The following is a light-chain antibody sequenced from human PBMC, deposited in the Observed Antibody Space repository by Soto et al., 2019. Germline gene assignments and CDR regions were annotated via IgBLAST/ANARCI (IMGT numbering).Light chain of an antibody. Sequence: QSALTQPRSVSGSPGQSVTISCTGTSSDVGGYNYVSWYQQHPGKAPKLMIYDVSMRPSGVPDRFSGSKSGNTASLTISGLQAEDEADYYCCSYAGSYTYVFGTGTKV. CDR3: CSYAGSYTYV. J-gene: IGLJ1*01. V-gene: IGLV2-11*01. CDR2: DVS. CDR1: SSDVGGYNY.